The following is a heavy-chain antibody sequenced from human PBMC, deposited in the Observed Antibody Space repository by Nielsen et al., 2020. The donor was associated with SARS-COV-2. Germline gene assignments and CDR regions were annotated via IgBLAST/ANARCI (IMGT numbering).Heavy chain of an antibody. CDR1: GYTFTSYD. Sequence: VKVSCKASGYTFTSYDINWVRPATGQGLEWMGWMNPNSGNTGYAQKFKGRVTMTRDTSISTAYMELSSLTSEDTAVYYCARRADYYDSSAYYYWGQGILVTVSS. D-gene: IGHD3-22*01. CDR2: MNPNSGNT. V-gene: IGHV1-8*01. CDR3: ARRADYYDSSAYYY. J-gene: IGHJ4*02.